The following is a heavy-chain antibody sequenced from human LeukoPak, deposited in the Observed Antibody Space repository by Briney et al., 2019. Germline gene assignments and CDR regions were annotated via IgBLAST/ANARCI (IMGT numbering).Heavy chain of an antibody. J-gene: IGHJ3*02. Sequence: VASVKVSCKASGGTFSSYAISWVRQAPGQGLEWMGGIIPIFGTANYAQKFQGRVTITADKSTSTAYMELSSLRSEDTAMYYCARRYSGGPPDIWGQGTMVTVSS. CDR3: ARRYSGGPPDI. V-gene: IGHV1-69*06. CDR1: GGTFSSYA. D-gene: IGHD2-21*01. CDR2: IIPIFGTA.